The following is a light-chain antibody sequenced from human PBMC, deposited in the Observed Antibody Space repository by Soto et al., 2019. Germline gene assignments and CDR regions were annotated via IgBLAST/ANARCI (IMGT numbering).Light chain of an antibody. CDR2: GVS. CDR3: SSYTSSSNYCV. V-gene: IGLV2-14*01. CDR1: TSDVGGSNY. J-gene: IGLJ1*01. Sequence: QSALTQPASVSGSPGQSITISCTGTTSDVGGSNYVSWYQQHPGKAPKLMIYGVSNRPSGVSNRFSGSKSGNTASLTISGLQAEDEADYYCSSYTSSSNYCVCGTGTKLTVL.